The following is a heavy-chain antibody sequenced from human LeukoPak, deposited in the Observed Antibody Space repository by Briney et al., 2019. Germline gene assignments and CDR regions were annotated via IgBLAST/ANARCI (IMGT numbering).Heavy chain of an antibody. V-gene: IGHV5-10-1*01. CDR3: ASGVSLWFGDNAFDI. Sequence: GESLKISCKGSGYSLTSYWISWVRQMPGKGLEWMGRIDPSDSYTNYSPSFQGHVTISADKSISTAYLQWSSLKASDTAMYYCASGVSLWFGDNAFDIWGQGTMVTVSS. CDR1: GYSLTSYW. J-gene: IGHJ3*02. CDR2: IDPSDSYT. D-gene: IGHD3-10*01.